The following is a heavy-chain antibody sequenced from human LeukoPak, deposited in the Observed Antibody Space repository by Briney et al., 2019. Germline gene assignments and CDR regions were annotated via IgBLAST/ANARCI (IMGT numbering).Heavy chain of an antibody. D-gene: IGHD2-2*01. CDR1: GFTFSSYA. CDR2: ISYDGSNK. Sequence: GRSLRLSCAASGFTFSSYAMHWVRQAPGKGLEWVAVISYDGSNKYYADSVKGRFTISRDNSKNTLYLQTNSLRAEDTAVYYCARVSAYCSSTSCYYYYGMDVWGKGTTVTVSS. V-gene: IGHV3-30*04. J-gene: IGHJ6*04. CDR3: ARVSAYCSSTSCYYYYGMDV.